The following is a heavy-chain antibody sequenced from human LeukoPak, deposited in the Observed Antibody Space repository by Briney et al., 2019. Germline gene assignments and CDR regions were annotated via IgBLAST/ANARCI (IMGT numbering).Heavy chain of an antibody. CDR3: TQSNY. CDR2: IRSKADNYAT. Sequence: GGSLRLSCAASGFTFSGSPILWVRQASGKGLEWVGRIRSKADNYATAYAASVQGRCTISRDDPKSTAYLQLNNLKTEDTAVYYCTQSNYWGQGALVTVSS. J-gene: IGHJ4*02. CDR1: GFTFSGSP. V-gene: IGHV3-73*01.